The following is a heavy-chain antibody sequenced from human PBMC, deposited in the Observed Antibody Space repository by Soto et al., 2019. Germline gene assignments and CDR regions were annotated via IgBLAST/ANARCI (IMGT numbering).Heavy chain of an antibody. CDR3: XXXXPXXXXXXXXXXXXXXDL. Sequence: EVQLLESGGGLVQPGGSLRLSCAASGFTFGSYAMSWVRQAPGKGLEWVSAISGSGGSTYYADSVKGRFTISRDNSKNTLYLQMNSLRAEDTAVYXXXXXXPXXXXXXXXXXXXXXDLXGXGTLXTVSS. J-gene: IGHJ2*01. CDR1: GFTFGSYA. CDR2: ISGSGGST. V-gene: IGHV3-23*01.